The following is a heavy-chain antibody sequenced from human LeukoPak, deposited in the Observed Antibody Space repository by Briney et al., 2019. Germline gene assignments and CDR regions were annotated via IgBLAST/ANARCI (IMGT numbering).Heavy chain of an antibody. CDR3: ARGGGYFDWLLIDY. CDR1: GFTFSSYG. D-gene: IGHD3-9*01. CDR2: ISYDGSNK. J-gene: IGHJ4*02. V-gene: IGHV3-30*19. Sequence: GGSLRLSCAASGFTFSSYGMHWVRQAPGKGLEWVAVISYDGSNKYYADSVKGRFTISRDNSKNTLYLQMNSLRAEDTAVYYCARGGGYFDWLLIDYWGQGTLVTVSS.